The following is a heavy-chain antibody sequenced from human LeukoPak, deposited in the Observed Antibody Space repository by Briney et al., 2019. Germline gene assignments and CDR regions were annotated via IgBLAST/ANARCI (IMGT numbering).Heavy chain of an antibody. CDR1: GITLNNYG. J-gene: IGHJ6*04. V-gene: IGHV3-23*01. Sequence: GGSLRLSCAVSGITLNNYGMSWVRQAPGKGLEWVAGISDSGGRTNYADSVKGRSTISRDNPKNTLYLQMDSLRADDTAVYWCARIFSEGVMDVWGKGTTVIVTS. CDR2: ISDSGGRT. D-gene: IGHD2/OR15-2a*01. CDR3: ARIFSEGVMDV.